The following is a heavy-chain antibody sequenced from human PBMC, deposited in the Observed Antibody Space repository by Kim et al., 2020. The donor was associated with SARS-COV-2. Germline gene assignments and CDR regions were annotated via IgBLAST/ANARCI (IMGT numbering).Heavy chain of an antibody. CDR2: IKQEGSEQ. CDR3: AREKEGGGYCSGGSCYRYYYYCYYMDV. D-gene: IGHD2-15*01. J-gene: IGHJ6*03. Sequence: GGSLRLSCAASGFTFSSYWMSWVRQAPGKGLEWVAKIKQEGSEQYYVDSVKGRFTISSDNAKNSLYLQMNSLRAEDTAVYYCAREKEGGGYCSGGSCYRYYYYCYYMDVWGKGTTVTVSS. V-gene: IGHV3-7*01. CDR1: GFTFSSYW.